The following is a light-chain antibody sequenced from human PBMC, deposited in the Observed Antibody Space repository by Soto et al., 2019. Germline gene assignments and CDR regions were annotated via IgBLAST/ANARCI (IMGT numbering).Light chain of an antibody. Sequence: EIVMTQSPAPLSVSPGGRATPSFRASQSVFSSLAWYQQKPGQAPRLLIYGAATRATGIPARFSGSGSGTEFTLTISSLQSEDFAVYYCQQYHNWPAFGQGTKVDIK. CDR2: GAA. CDR1: QSVFSS. CDR3: QQYHNWPA. J-gene: IGKJ1*01. V-gene: IGKV3-15*01.